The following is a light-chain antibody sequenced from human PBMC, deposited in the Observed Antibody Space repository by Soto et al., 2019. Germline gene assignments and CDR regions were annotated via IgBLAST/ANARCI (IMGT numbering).Light chain of an antibody. CDR3: QQYYSYPHT. CDR2: EAS. CDR1: QSVGNN. J-gene: IGKJ1*01. V-gene: IGKV3D-15*01. Sequence: VLTQSPGTLSLSPGERATLSCRASQSVGNNLAWYQQKRGQAPGLLIYEASTRATGIPARFSGSGSGTDFTLTISCLQSEDFATYYCQQYYSYPHTFGQGTKVDIK.